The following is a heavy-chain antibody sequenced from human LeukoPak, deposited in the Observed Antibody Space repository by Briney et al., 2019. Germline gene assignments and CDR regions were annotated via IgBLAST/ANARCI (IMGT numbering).Heavy chain of an antibody. CDR3: AKCSGWFVRGKDYYYYYMDV. J-gene: IGHJ6*03. Sequence: GRSLRLSCAASGFTFSSYGMHWVRQAPGKGLEWVAFISYDGSNKYYADSVKGRFTISRDNSKNTLYLQMNSLRAEDTAVYYCAKCSGWFVRGKDYYYYYMDVWGKGTTVTVSS. CDR1: GFTFSSYG. CDR2: ISYDGSNK. V-gene: IGHV3-30*18. D-gene: IGHD6-19*01.